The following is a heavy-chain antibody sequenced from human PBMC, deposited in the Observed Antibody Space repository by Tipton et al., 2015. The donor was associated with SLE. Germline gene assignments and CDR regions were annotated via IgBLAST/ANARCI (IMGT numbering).Heavy chain of an antibody. CDR3: AREAARRWLQLDAFDI. CDR2: ISYDGSNK. CDR1: GFTFSSYA. D-gene: IGHD5-24*01. J-gene: IGHJ3*02. V-gene: IGHV3-30-3*01. Sequence: RSLRLSCAASGFTFSSYAMHWVRQAPGKGLEWVAVISYDGSNKYYADSVKGRFTISRDNSKNTLYLQMNSLRAEDTAVYYCAREAARRWLQLDAFDIWGQGTMVTVSS.